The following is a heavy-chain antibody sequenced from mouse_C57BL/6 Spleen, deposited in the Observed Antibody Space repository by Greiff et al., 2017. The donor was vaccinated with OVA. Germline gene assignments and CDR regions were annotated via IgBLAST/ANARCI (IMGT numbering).Heavy chain of an antibody. CDR3: ARMNKGSSQGAMDD. V-gene: IGHV1-26*01. D-gene: IGHD1-1*01. Sequence: EVQLQQSGPELVKPGASVKISCTASGYTFTDYYMNWVKQSHGQSLEWIGDINPNNGGTSYNQKFKGTATLTVDKSSSTAYMERRSLTSEDSADYYCARMNKGSSQGAMDDWGQGTSVTVSS. CDR1: GYTFTDYY. CDR2: INPNNGGT. J-gene: IGHJ4*01.